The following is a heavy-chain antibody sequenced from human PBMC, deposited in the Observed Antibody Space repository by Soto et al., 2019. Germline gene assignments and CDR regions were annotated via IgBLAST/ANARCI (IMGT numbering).Heavy chain of an antibody. V-gene: IGHV1-69*01. CDR3: ARDGNLSSSYGDFDY. Sequence: QVELVQSGAEVKKPGSSVRVSCKASGGAFNNYGFTWVRQASGQGLEWMGQIIPLFSTTHYAQKFQGRVSITADGSTSTVHMELSSLTSEDTGVYDCARDGNLSSSYGDFDYWGQGTLVIVSS. CDR2: IIPLFSTT. D-gene: IGHD6-6*01. CDR1: GGAFNNYG. J-gene: IGHJ4*02.